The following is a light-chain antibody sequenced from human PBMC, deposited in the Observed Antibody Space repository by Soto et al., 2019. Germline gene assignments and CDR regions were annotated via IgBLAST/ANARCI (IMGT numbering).Light chain of an antibody. Sequence: TQSPSTLSASVGDRVTITCRASQSISSWLAWYQQKPGQTPRLLIYGASNRATGIPARFSGSGSGTDFTLTISSLEPEDFAVYYCHQRQYWPPITFGQGTRLEIK. CDR3: HQRQYWPPIT. CDR2: GAS. CDR1: QSISSW. V-gene: IGKV3-11*01. J-gene: IGKJ5*01.